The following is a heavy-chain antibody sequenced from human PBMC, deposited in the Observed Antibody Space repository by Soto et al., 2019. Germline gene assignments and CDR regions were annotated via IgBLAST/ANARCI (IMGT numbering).Heavy chain of an antibody. CDR3: ARHLYQLHTRTPYHYYMDV. CDR2: IYPGDSDT. V-gene: IGHV5-51*01. J-gene: IGHJ6*03. Sequence: GESLKISCKGSGYSFTSYWIGWVRQMPGKGLEWMGIIYPGDSDTRYSPSFQGQVTISADKSISTAYLQWSSLKASDTAMYYCARHLYQLHTRTPYHYYMDVWGKGTTVTVSS. CDR1: GYSFTSYW. D-gene: IGHD2-2*01.